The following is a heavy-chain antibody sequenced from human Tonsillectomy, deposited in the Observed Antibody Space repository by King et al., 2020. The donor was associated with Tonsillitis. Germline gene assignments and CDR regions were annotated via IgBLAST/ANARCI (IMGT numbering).Heavy chain of an antibody. CDR1: GGSISSSSYY. V-gene: IGHV4-39*01. Sequence: QLQESGPGLVKPSETLSLTCTVSGGSISSSSYYWGWIRQPPGKGLEWIGSIYYSGSTYYNPSLKSRVTISVDTSKNQFSLKLSSVTAADTAVYYCARLSGRSRDVDYWGQGTLVTVSS. CDR2: IYYSGST. D-gene: IGHD3-10*01. J-gene: IGHJ4*02. CDR3: ARLSGRSRDVDY.